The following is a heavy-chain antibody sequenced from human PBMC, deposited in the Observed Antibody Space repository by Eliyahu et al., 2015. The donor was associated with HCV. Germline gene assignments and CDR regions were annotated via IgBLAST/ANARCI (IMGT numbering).Heavy chain of an antibody. J-gene: IGHJ4*02. D-gene: IGHD1-26*01. CDR2: IFYSGRT. V-gene: IGHV4-59*01. Sequence: QVQLQESGPGLVKPSETLSLTCXVPGGSITSYYWNWIRQPPGKGLEWIAYIFYSGRTKYNPSLKSRVTISVDTSKNQVSLKLTSVTAADTAVYYCAAGRGGYFLDSWGQGTLVTVSS. CDR3: AAGRGGYFLDS. CDR1: GGSITSYY.